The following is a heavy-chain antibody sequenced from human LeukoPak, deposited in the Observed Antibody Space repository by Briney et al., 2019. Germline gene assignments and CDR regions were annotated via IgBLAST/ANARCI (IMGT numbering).Heavy chain of an antibody. CDR2: IYPGDSDT. D-gene: IGHD5-18*01. CDR1: GYTFTSHW. Sequence: GESLKISCEGSGYTFTSHWIGWVRPMPGKGLEWMGVIYPGDSDTRYSPSFQGQVTISADKSISTAYLQWSSLKASDTAIYYCARGGIQLWFPTDYWGQGTLVTVSS. V-gene: IGHV5-51*01. CDR3: ARGGIQLWFPTDY. J-gene: IGHJ4*02.